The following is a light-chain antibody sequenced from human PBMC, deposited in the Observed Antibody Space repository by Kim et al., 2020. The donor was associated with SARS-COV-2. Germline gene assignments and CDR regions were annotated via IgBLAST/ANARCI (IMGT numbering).Light chain of an antibody. CDR2: DTS. V-gene: IGKV3-11*01. Sequence: LSPGEGATLSCRASQSIGGQLGWYQQKPGQAPRLLIFDTSNRAAGIPARFSGSGSETDFTLTISSLEPEDFAVYFCQQRSNWPLTFGGGTKVDIK. CDR1: QSIGGQ. J-gene: IGKJ4*01. CDR3: QQRSNWPLT.